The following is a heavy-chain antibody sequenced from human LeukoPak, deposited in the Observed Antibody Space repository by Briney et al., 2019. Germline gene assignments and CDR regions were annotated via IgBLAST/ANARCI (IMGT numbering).Heavy chain of an antibody. CDR3: ATVEGSGWNNWFDP. D-gene: IGHD6-19*01. V-gene: IGHV1-24*01. J-gene: IGHJ5*02. CDR2: FDPEDGET. Sequence: VRQAPGKGGEWMGXFDPEDGETIYAQKFQGRVTMTEDTSTDTAYMELSSLRSEDTAVYYCATVEGSGWNNWFDPWGQGTLVTVSS.